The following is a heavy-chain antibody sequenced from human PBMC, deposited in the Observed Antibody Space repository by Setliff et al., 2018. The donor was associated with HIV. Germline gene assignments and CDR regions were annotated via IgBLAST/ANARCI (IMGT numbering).Heavy chain of an antibody. CDR2: FHHSGST. CDR1: GYSINTAYY. J-gene: IGHJ4*02. V-gene: IGHV4-38-2*02. CDR3: ARDVARFDYDTGGYYVSHFDY. D-gene: IGHD3-22*01. Sequence: SETLSLTCSVSGYSINTAYYWGWIRQPPGKGLEWIGGFHHSGSTHYNPSLKSRVTISVDTSKNQFSVSLTSVTASDTAVYFCARDVARFDYDTGGYYVSHFDYWGQGTQVTVSS.